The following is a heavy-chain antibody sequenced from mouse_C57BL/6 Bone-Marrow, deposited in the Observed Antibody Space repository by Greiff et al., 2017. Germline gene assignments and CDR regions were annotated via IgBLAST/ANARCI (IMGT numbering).Heavy chain of an antibody. CDR2: IYPSDSET. Sequence: VQLQQSGAELVRPGSSVKLSCKASGYTFTSYWMDWVKQRPGQGLEWIGNIYPSDSETNYNQKFKDKATLTVDKSSSTAYMQLSSLTSEDSAVYYCASIYYYGSSYSDYWGQGTTLTVSS. D-gene: IGHD1-1*01. CDR1: GYTFTSYW. J-gene: IGHJ2*01. CDR3: ASIYYYGSSYSDY. V-gene: IGHV1-61*01.